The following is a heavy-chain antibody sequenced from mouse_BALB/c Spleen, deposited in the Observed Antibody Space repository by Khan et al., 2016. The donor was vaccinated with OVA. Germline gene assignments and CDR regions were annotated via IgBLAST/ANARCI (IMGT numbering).Heavy chain of an antibody. Sequence: EVQLQESGPELMKPGASVKISCKASGYSFTSYYIHWLMQSHGKSLEWFGYIDPFSGDTTYNQKFKGKATLTVDKSSSTAYIHFSNLTSEDSAFYSCTRQGYVAWFTYWGKGTLVNVSA. CDR2: IDPFSGDT. CDR1: GYSFTSYY. J-gene: IGHJ3*01. V-gene: IGHV1S135*01. D-gene: IGHD2-2*01. CDR3: TRQGYVAWFTY.